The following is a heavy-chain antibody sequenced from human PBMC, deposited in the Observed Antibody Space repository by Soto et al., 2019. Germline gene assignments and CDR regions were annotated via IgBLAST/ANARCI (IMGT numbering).Heavy chain of an antibody. Sequence: SETLSLTCTVSGGSMSSYYWTWIRQPAGKGLEWIGRDYSSGGTHYNPSLKSRVTISLDTSKNQFSLRLLSVTDADTAVYYCARGQRFSDWFDPWGQGTLVTVSS. J-gene: IGHJ5*02. D-gene: IGHD3-3*01. CDR3: ARGQRFSDWFDP. V-gene: IGHV4-4*07. CDR2: DYSSGGT. CDR1: GGSMSSYY.